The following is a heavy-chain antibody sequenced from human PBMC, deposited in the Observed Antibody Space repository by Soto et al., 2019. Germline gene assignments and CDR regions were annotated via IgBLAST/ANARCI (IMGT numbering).Heavy chain of an antibody. J-gene: IGHJ6*02. D-gene: IGHD6-19*01. CDR1: GFTFSSYW. Sequence: PASGFTFSSYWMSWVRQAPGKGLEWVANIKQDGSEKYYVDSVKGRFTISRDNAKNSLYLQMNSLRAEDTAVYYCARDASVVAVAGTFRYYYYYGMDVWGQGTTVTVSS. CDR3: ARDASVVAVAGTFRYYYYYGMDV. V-gene: IGHV3-7*01. CDR2: IKQDGSEK.